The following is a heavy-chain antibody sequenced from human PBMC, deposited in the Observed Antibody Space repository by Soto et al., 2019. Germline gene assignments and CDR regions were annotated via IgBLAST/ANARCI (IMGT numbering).Heavy chain of an antibody. CDR1: GFTFSSYG. D-gene: IGHD2-15*01. J-gene: IGHJ4*02. CDR2: IWYDGSNK. CDR3: AREIIDCSGGSCLYYFDY. Sequence: GGSLRLSCAASGFTFSSYGMHWVRQAPGKGLEWVAVIWYDGSNKYYADSVKGRFTISRDNSKNTLYLQMNSLRAEDTAVYYCAREIIDCSGGSCLYYFDYWGQGTLVTVSS. V-gene: IGHV3-33*01.